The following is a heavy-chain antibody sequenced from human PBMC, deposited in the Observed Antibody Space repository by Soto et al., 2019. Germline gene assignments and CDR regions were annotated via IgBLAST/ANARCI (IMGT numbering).Heavy chain of an antibody. Sequence: QVQLVQSGAEVKKPGSSVKVSCKASGGTFSSYTSSWGRQAPGQGLDGMGRIIPILGIATYAQKFQGRVTITADKSTSTDYMELSRLRSDDTAVYYCAREGDDYDWLSGYFDYWGQGTLVTVSS. J-gene: IGHJ4*02. CDR3: AREGDDYDWLSGYFDY. CDR1: GGTFSSYT. V-gene: IGHV1-69*08. CDR2: IIPILGIA. D-gene: IGHD3-3*01.